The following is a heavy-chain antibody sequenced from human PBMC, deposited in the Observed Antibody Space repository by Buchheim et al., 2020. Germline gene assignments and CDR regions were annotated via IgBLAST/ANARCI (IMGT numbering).Heavy chain of an antibody. V-gene: IGHV3-48*01. J-gene: IGHJ4*02. D-gene: IGHD2-15*01. CDR2: ISSSSSTI. CDR1: GFTFSSYS. Sequence: EVQLVESGGGLVQPGGSLRLSCAASGFTFSSYSMNWVRQAPGKWLEWVSYISSSSSTIYYADSVKGRFTISRDNAKNSLYLQMNILRAEDTAVYYCASEYCSGGSCYSFDYWGQGTL. CDR3: ASEYCSGGSCYSFDY.